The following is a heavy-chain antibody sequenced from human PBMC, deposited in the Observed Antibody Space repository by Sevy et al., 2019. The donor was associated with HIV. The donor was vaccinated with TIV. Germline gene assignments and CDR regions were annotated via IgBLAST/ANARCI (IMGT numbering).Heavy chain of an antibody. D-gene: IGHD3-16*01. V-gene: IGHV3-30*09. CDR2: ISSDVIRK. CDR1: GFNFSTYA. J-gene: IGHJ4*02. CDR3: ARDERGDAALPDY. Sequence: GGSLRLSCSVSGFNFSTYAMHWVRQAPGKGLEWVAVISSDVIRKYYGASVRGRFAISRDNSNNTLSLQMNSLRIEDTVVYYCARDERGDAALPDYWGQGTLVTVSS.